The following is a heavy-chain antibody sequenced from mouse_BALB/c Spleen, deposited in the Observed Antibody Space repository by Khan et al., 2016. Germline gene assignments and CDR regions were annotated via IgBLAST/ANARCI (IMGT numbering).Heavy chain of an antibody. CDR1: GYTFTSYW. D-gene: IGHD1-1*01. V-gene: IGHV1-7*01. Sequence: QVQLQQSGAELAKPGASVKMSCKASGYTFTSYWMHWVKQRPGQGLEWIGYINPSTGYTEYNQKFKDKATLTADKSSSTAYMQLSSLTSEDSAVYYCAGEKERITNKWGQGTLVTVSA. CDR2: INPSTGYT. CDR3: AGEKERITNK. J-gene: IGHJ3*02.